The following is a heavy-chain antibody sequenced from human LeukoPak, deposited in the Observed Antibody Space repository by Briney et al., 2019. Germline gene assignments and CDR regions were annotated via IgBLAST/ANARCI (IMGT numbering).Heavy chain of an antibody. CDR3: ASHDYFVSGSYMY. CDR1: GFSVSSNY. V-gene: IGHV3-53*04. D-gene: IGHD3-10*01. CDR2: IYSGGST. Sequence: GGSLRLSCAASGFSVSSNYMSWVRQAPGKGLEWVSVIYSGGSTYYADSVMGRFTISRHNSKNTLYLQMNSLRAEDTAVYYCASHDYFVSGSYMYWGQGTPVTVSS. J-gene: IGHJ4*02.